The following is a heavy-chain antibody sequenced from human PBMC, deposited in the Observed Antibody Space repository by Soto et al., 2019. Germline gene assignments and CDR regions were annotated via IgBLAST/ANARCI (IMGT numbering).Heavy chain of an antibody. CDR2: IDPSDSYT. V-gene: IGHV5-10-1*01. CDR1: GYSFTSYW. CDR3: ARHVRQDYYDSSGYLYYFDY. D-gene: IGHD3-22*01. J-gene: IGHJ4*02. Sequence: GESLKISCKGSGYSFTSYWISWVRQMPGKGLEWMGRIDPSDSYTNYSPSLQGHVTISADKSISTAYLQWSSLKASDTAMYYCARHVRQDYYDSSGYLYYFDYWGQGTLVTVSS.